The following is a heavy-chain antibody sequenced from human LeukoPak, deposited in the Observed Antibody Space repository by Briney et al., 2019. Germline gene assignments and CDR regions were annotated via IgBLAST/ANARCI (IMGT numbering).Heavy chain of an antibody. CDR2: ISGSGGST. D-gene: IGHD6-19*01. CDR1: GYTFSSYG. J-gene: IGHJ4*02. CDR3: AKDIRSGWYVFDY. V-gene: IGHV3-23*01. Sequence: GGSLRLSCAASGYTFSSYGMSWVRQAPGKGLEWVSAISGSGGSTYYADSVKGRFTISRDNSKNTLYLQMNSLRAEDTAVYYCAKDIRSGWYVFDYWGQGTLVTVSS.